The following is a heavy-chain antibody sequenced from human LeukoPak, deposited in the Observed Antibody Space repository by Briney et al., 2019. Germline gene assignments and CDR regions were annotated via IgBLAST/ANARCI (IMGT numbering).Heavy chain of an antibody. D-gene: IGHD6-13*01. V-gene: IGHV3-30*04. J-gene: IGHJ4*02. Sequence: PGGSLRLSCAASGFTFSSYAMHWVRQTPGKGLEWVAVISYDGSNKYYADSVKGRFTISRDNSKNTLYLQMNSLRAEDTAVYYCARDGLSRGIAAAAHSNFDYWGQGTLVTVSS. CDR3: ARDGLSRGIAAAAHSNFDY. CDR2: ISYDGSNK. CDR1: GFTFSSYA.